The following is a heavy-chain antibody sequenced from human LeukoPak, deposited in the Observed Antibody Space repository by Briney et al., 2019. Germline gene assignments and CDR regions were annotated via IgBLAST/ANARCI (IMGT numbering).Heavy chain of an antibody. CDR2: IWYDGSNK. V-gene: IGHV3-33*01. Sequence: PGRSLRLSCAASGFTFSSYGMHWVRQAPGKGLEWVAVIWYDGSNKYYADSVKGRFTISRDNSKNTLYLQMNSLRAEDTAVYYCARDSQLLWFGELTHGFDYWGQGTLVTVSS. CDR1: GFTFSSYG. D-gene: IGHD3-10*01. J-gene: IGHJ4*02. CDR3: ARDSQLLWFGELTHGFDY.